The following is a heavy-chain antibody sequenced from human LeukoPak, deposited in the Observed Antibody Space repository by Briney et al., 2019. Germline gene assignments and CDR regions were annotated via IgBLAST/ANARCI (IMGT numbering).Heavy chain of an antibody. Sequence: GASVKVSCKASGGTFSSYAISWVRQAPGQGLEWMGGIIPIFGTANYAQKFQGRVTITTDESTSTAYMELSSLRSEDTAVYYCARSRRITIFGQVREGFDYWGQGTLVTVSS. V-gene: IGHV1-69*05. CDR2: IIPIFGTA. D-gene: IGHD3-3*01. J-gene: IGHJ4*02. CDR3: ARSRRITIFGQVREGFDY. CDR1: GGTFSSYA.